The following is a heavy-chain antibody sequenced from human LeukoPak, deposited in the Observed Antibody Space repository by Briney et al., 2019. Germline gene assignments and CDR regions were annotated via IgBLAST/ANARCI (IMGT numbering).Heavy chain of an antibody. CDR2: IKKDGSDT. D-gene: IGHD2-15*01. CDR1: GFTFSTYW. CDR3: ASDRAYSQFDY. Sequence: AGGSLRLSCAASGFTFSTYWMDWVRQAPGNGLEWLASIKKDGSDTNYVGSVRGRFTVSRDNTKNSLYLQMNTLRADDTAVYYWASDRAYSQFDYWGQGTLVTVSS. V-gene: IGHV3-7*01. J-gene: IGHJ4*02.